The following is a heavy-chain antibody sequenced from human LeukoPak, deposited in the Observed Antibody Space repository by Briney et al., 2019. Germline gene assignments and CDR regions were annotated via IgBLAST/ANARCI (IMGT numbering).Heavy chain of an antibody. CDR1: GYSFTSYW. V-gene: IGHV5-51*01. J-gene: IGHJ3*02. D-gene: IGHD1-26*01. Sequence: GESLQISFKGSGYSFTSYWIGWVRPMPGKGLEWMGIIYPGDSDTRYSPSFQGQVTISADKSISTAYLQWSSLKASDTAMYYCASVVGATIDAFDIWGQGTMVTVSS. CDR3: ASVVGATIDAFDI. CDR2: IYPGDSDT.